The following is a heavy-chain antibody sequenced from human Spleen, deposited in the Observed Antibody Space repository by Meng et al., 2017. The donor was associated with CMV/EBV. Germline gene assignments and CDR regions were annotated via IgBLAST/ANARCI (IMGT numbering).Heavy chain of an antibody. Sequence: ASVKVSCKASGYTFNAYYMHWVRQAPGQGLEWMGWIDPNSGGTDYAQKFQGRVTMTRDTSISTAYMDLSGLTSDDTAMYYCARASDCSDTSCYYFDYWGQGALVTVSS. J-gene: IGHJ4*02. CDR3: ARASDCSDTSCYYFDY. CDR2: IDPNSGGT. CDR1: GYTFNAYY. V-gene: IGHV1-2*02. D-gene: IGHD2-2*01.